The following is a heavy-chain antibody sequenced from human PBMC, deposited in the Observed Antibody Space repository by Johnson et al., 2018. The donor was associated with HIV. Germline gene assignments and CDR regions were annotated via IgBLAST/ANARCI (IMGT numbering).Heavy chain of an antibody. CDR1: GFTFTSAW. CDR3: ARGCRDGYTCDAFDV. J-gene: IGHJ3*01. CDR2: IKSKTDGGTT. D-gene: IGHD5-24*01. Sequence: VQLVESGGGLVKPGGSLRLSCAVSGFTFTSAWMSWVRQSPGKGLEWVGRIKSKTDGGTTDYAAPVKGRFTISRDDSKNTLYLQMNSLRAEDTAVYFCARGCRDGYTCDAFDVWGQGTRVTVSS. V-gene: IGHV3-15*01.